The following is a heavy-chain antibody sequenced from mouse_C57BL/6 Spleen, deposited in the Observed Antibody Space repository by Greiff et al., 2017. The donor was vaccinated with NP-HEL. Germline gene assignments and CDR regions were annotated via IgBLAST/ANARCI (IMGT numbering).Heavy chain of an antibody. Sequence: QVQLKQPGAELVMPGASVKLSCKASGYTFTSYWMHWVKQRPGQGLEWIGEIDPSDSYTNYNQKFKGKSTLTVDKSSSTAYMQLSSLTSEDSAVYYCASSGSSPYYAMDYWGQGTSVTVSS. D-gene: IGHD1-1*01. CDR1: GYTFTSYW. V-gene: IGHV1-69*01. CDR3: ASSGSSPYYAMDY. J-gene: IGHJ4*01. CDR2: IDPSDSYT.